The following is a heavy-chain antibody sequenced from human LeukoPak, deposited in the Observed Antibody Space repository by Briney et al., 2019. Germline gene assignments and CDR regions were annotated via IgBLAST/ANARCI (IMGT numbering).Heavy chain of an antibody. V-gene: IGHV1-46*01. CDR3: ARDRGVDYYYYYMDV. J-gene: IGHJ6*03. CDR1: GYTFTSYY. Sequence: ASVKVSCKASGYTFTSYYMHWVRQAPGQGLEWMGIIKPSGGSTSYAQNFQGRVTMTRDMSTSTVYMELSSLRSDDTAVYYCARDRGVDYYYYYMDVWGKGTTVTVSS. CDR2: IKPSGGST. D-gene: IGHD3-10*01.